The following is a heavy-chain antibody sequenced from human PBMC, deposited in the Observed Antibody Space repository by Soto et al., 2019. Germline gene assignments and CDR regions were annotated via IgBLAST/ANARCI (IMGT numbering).Heavy chain of an antibody. J-gene: IGHJ4*02. CDR3: AREPESGGYDPLVWHYFDY. CDR2: IYYSGST. V-gene: IGHV4-59*01. CDR1: GGSISSYY. D-gene: IGHD5-12*01. Sequence: SETLSLTCTVSGGSISSYYWSWIRQPPGKGLEWIGYIYYSGSTNYNPSLKSRVTISVDTSKNQFSLKLSSVTAADTAVYYCAREPESGGYDPLVWHYFDYWGQGTLVTVSS.